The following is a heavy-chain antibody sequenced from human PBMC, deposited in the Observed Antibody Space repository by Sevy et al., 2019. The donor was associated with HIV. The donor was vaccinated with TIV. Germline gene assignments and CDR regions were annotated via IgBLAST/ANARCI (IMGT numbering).Heavy chain of an antibody. CDR2: IKGDASEK. CDR1: EFTFSRYW. J-gene: IGHJ4*02. D-gene: IGHD2-8*02. V-gene: IGHV3-7*01. Sequence: GGSLRLSCAASEFTFSRYWMTWVRQAPGKGLEWVANIKGDASEKNYGGSLKGRFAISRDNAENSLYLQINSLSEDDTAIYYCARHPGDGWWDYWGQGTLVTVSS. CDR3: ARHPGDGWWDY.